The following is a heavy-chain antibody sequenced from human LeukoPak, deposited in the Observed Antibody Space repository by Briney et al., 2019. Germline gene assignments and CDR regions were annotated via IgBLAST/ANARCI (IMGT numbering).Heavy chain of an antibody. D-gene: IGHD1-1*01. CDR1: GYTFTSYG. J-gene: IGHJ4*02. CDR2: ISAYNGNT. V-gene: IGHV1-18*01. CDR3: ASEQQNDYYFDY. Sequence: ASVKVSCKASGYTFTSYGISWVRQAPGQGLEWMGWISAYNGNTNYAQKLQGRVTMTTDTPTSTAYMELRSLRSDDTAVYYCASEQQNDYYFDYWGQGTLVTVSS.